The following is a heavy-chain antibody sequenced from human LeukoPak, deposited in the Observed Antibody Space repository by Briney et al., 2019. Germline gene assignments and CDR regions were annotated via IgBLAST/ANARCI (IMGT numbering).Heavy chain of an antibody. CDR2: IYHSGST. Sequence: SETLSLTCTVSGGSISSYYWSWIRQPPGKGLEWIGYIYHSGSTKYNPSLKSRVTISVDTSKNQFSLKLSSVTAADTAVYYCASAPNDYGAPWGQGTLVTVSS. J-gene: IGHJ5*02. CDR1: GGSISSYY. V-gene: IGHV4-59*01. D-gene: IGHD4-17*01. CDR3: ASAPNDYGAP.